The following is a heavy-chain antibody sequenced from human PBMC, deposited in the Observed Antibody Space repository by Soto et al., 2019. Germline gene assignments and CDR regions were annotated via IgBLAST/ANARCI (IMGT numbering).Heavy chain of an antibody. J-gene: IGHJ4*02. CDR1: GFTFSIYS. CDR2: ISSSSSYT. V-gene: IGHV3-21*05. Sequence: GGSLRLSCAASGFTFSIYSMNWVRQAPGKGLEWVSYISSSSSYTNYADSVKGRFTISRDNAKNSLYLQMNSLRAEDAAVYYCARSITDYYDSSGYYDDYWGQGTLVTVSS. CDR3: ARSITDYYDSSGYYDDY. D-gene: IGHD3-22*01.